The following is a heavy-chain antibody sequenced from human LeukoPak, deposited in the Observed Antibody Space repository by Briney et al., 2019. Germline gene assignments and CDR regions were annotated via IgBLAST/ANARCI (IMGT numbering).Heavy chain of an antibody. CDR1: GGSISSSSYY. J-gene: IGHJ4*02. CDR3: ARGPSHGGKYRGFFDY. V-gene: IGHV4-39*01. Sequence: KPSETLSLTCTVSGGSISSSSYYWGWIRQPPGKGLEWIGSIYYSGSTYYNPSLKSRVTISVDTSKNQFSLKLSSVTAADTAVYYCARGPSHGGKYRGFFDYWGQGTLVAVSS. CDR2: IYYSGST. D-gene: IGHD4-23*01.